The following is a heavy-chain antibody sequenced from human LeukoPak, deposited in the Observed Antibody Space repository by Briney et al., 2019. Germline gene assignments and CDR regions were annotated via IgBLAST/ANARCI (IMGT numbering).Heavy chain of an antibody. CDR3: ARENYYDSSGYPPGGAFDI. Sequence: SETLSLTCTVSGGSISSYYWSWIRQPPGKGLEWIGYIYYSGSTNYNPSLKSRVTISVDTSKNQFSLKLSSVTAADTAVYYCARENYYDSSGYPPGGAFDIWGQGTMVTVSS. CDR2: IYYSGST. J-gene: IGHJ3*02. CDR1: GGSISSYY. V-gene: IGHV4-59*01. D-gene: IGHD3-22*01.